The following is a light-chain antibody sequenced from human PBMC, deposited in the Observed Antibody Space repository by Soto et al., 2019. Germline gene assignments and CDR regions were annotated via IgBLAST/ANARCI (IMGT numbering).Light chain of an antibody. J-gene: IGLJ1*01. CDR3: QSYDSSLSGDV. CDR2: GNS. V-gene: IGLV1-40*01. Sequence: QPVLTQPPSVSGAPGQRVTISCTGSSSNIGAGYDVHWYQQLPGTAPKLLIYGNSNRPSGVPDRFSASKSGTSASLAITGLQADDEADYYCQSYDSSLSGDVFGTGTKLTVL. CDR1: SSNIGAGYD.